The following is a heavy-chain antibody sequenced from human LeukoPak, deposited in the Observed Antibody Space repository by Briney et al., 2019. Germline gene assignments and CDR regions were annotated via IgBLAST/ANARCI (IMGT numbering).Heavy chain of an antibody. V-gene: IGHV4-4*07. D-gene: IGHD3-16*01. Sequence: SETLSLTCTVSSVPINSYYWGWVRQPAGRGLEWIGRIYTTGKTDYDPSLKSRLTVSIDTSKRQFSLNLRSVTAADTAIYFCARHGYTASHYFLDYWRQGTLVTVSS. CDR3: ARHGYTASHYFLDY. CDR2: IYTTGKT. CDR1: SVPINSYY. J-gene: IGHJ4*02.